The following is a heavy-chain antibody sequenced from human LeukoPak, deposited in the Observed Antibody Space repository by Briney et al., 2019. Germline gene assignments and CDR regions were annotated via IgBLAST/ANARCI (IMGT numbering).Heavy chain of an antibody. CDR3: AKEEGGYGSGSYYMNYYYCYMDV. CDR2: ISGSGGST. J-gene: IGHJ6*03. V-gene: IGHV3-23*01. CDR1: GFTFSSYG. Sequence: GGSLRLSCAASGFTFSSYGMSWVRQAPGKGLEWVSAISGSGGSTYYADSVKGRFTISRDNSKNTLYLQMNSLRAEDTAVYYCAKEEGGYGSGSYYMNYYYCYMDVWGKGTTVTIPS. D-gene: IGHD3-10*01.